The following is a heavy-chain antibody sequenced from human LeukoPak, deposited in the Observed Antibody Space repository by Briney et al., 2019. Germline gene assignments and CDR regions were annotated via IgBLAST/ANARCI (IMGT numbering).Heavy chain of an antibody. D-gene: IGHD3-22*01. CDR1: GFTFSDYY. V-gene: IGHV3-11*01. Sequence: GGSLRLSRAASGFTFSDYYMSWIRQAPGKGLEWVSYICDSGRTIYYADSVKGRFTISRDNAKNSVYLQMNNLGAEGTAVYYCARDRLGDYDHSGYYDKWGKGTLVTVSS. CDR3: ARDRLGDYDHSGYYDK. J-gene: IGHJ4*02. CDR2: ICDSGRTI.